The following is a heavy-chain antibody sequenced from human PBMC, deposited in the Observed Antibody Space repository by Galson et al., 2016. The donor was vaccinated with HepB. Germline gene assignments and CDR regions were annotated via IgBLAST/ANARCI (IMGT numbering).Heavy chain of an antibody. CDR1: GFTFRNYT. CDR3: ARSLADYYYMDV. V-gene: IGHV3-21*01. Sequence: SLRLSCAASGFTFRNYTMNWVRQAPGKGLEWVSSITSSSTYIHYADSVKGRFTISRDNAKNSLYLQMNSLRAEDTAVYYCARSLADYYYMDVWGKGTTVTVYS. J-gene: IGHJ6*03. CDR2: ITSSSTYI.